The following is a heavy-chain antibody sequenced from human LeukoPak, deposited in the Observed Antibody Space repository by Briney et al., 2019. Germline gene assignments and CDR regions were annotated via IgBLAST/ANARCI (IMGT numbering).Heavy chain of an antibody. J-gene: IGHJ4*02. V-gene: IGHV4-59*01. Sequence: PSETLSLTCSVSSGSISIYYWTWIRQIPGKGLEWIGYIYYTGTTNYNPLFESRATISVDTSKNQFSLKLTSVTAADTAVYFCARGEDFERYYLAYWGQGTLVTVSS. CDR3: ARGEDFERYYLAY. CDR1: SGSISIYY. CDR2: IYYTGTT. D-gene: IGHD3-9*01.